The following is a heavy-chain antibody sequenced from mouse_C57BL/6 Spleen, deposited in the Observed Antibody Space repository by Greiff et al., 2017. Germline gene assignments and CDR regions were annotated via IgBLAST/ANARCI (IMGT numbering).Heavy chain of an antibody. CDR2: ISYDGSN. CDR1: GYSITSGYY. J-gene: IGHJ3*01. Sequence: EVKLMESGPGLVKPSQSLSLTCSVTGYSITSGYYWNWIRQFPGNKLEWMGYISYDGSNNYNPSLKNRISITRDTSKNQFFLKLNSVTTEDTATXYCAGGNYVFTYWGQGTLVTVSA. D-gene: IGHD2-1*01. V-gene: IGHV3-6*01. CDR3: AGGNYVFTY.